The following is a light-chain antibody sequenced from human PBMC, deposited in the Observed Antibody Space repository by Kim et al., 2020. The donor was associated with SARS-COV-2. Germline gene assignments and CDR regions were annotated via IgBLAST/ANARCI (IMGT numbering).Light chain of an antibody. CDR1: SSNIGSNA. Sequence: GRRVTISCYGSSSNIGSNAVSWYQQLPGTAPKLLIYSDNQRPSGVPDRFSGSKSGTSASLAISGLQSEDEADYYCAVWDESLSGRVFGGGTQLTVL. CDR3: AVWDESLSGRV. CDR2: SDN. V-gene: IGLV1-44*01. J-gene: IGLJ3*02.